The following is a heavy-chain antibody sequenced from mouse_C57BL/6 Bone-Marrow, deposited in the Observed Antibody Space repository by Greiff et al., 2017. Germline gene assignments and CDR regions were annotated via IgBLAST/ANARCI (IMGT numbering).Heavy chain of an antibody. CDR2: INYDGSST. D-gene: IGHD4-1*01. Sequence: EVKLMESEGGLVQPGSSMKLSCTASGFTFSDYYMAWVRQVPEKGLEWVANINYDGSSTYYLDSLKSRFIISGDNAKNILYLQMSSLKSEDTATYYCARDGNWDGDWYFDVWGTGTTVTVSS. J-gene: IGHJ1*03. CDR3: ARDGNWDGDWYFDV. CDR1: GFTFSDYY. V-gene: IGHV5-16*01.